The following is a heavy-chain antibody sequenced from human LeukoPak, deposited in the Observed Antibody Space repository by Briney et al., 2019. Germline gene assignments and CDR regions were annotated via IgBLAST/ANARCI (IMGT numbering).Heavy chain of an antibody. CDR3: ARDREWELLDWPDAFDI. J-gene: IGHJ3*02. CDR1: GYTLTELS. Sequence: GASVKVSCKVSGYTLTELSMHWVRQAPGQGLEWMGWISAYNGNTNYAQKLQGRVTMTTDTSTSTAYMELRSLRSDDTAVYYCARDREWELLDWPDAFDIWGQGTMVTVSS. CDR2: ISAYNGNT. D-gene: IGHD1-26*01. V-gene: IGHV1-18*01.